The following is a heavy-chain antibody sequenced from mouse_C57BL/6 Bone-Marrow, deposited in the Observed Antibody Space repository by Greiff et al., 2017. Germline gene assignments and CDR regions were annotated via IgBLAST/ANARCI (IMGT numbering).Heavy chain of an antibody. CDR2: INYDGSST. J-gene: IGHJ2*01. CDR1: GFTFSDYY. D-gene: IGHD1-1*01. V-gene: IGHV5-16*01. Sequence: EVMLVESEGGLVQPGSSMKLSCTASGFTFSDYYMAWVRQVPEKGLEWVANINYDGSSTYYLDSLKSRFIISRDNAKNILYLQMSSLKSEDTATYYCARHYYGSSSYYFDYWGQGTTLTVSS. CDR3: ARHYYGSSSYYFDY.